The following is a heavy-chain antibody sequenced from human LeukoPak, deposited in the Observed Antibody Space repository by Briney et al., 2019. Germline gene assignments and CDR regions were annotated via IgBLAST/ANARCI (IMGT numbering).Heavy chain of an antibody. Sequence: PGGSLRLSCAASGFTLSSYEMNWVRQAPGKGPEWISYISSSGSTIYYGDSVKGRFTISRDSAKNSLYLQMNSLRAKDTAVYYCAKGWDSGPHFGSWGQGTLVTVSS. CDR3: AKGWDSGPHFGS. CDR2: ISSSGSTI. CDR1: GFTLSSYE. D-gene: IGHD1-26*01. J-gene: IGHJ4*02. V-gene: IGHV3-48*03.